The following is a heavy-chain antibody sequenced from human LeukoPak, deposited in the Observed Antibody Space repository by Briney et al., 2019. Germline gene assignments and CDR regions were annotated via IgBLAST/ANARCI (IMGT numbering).Heavy chain of an antibody. CDR1: GFTFSSYA. V-gene: IGHV3-23*01. D-gene: IGHD3-10*01. CDR2: ISGSGGST. CDR3: AKDPYYYGSGSYFSYYFDY. J-gene: IGHJ4*02. Sequence: GGSLRLSCAASGFTFSSYAMSWVRQAPGKGLEWVSAISGSGGSTYYADSVKGRFTISRDNSKNTLYLQMNSLRAEETAVDYCAKDPYYYGSGSYFSYYFDYWGQGTLVTVSS.